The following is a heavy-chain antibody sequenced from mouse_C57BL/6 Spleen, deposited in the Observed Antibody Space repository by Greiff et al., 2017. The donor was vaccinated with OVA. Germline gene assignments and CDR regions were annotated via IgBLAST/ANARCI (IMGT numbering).Heavy chain of an antibody. Sequence: VQGVESGPELVKPGASVKISCKASGYAFSSSWMNWVKQRPGKGLEWIGRIYPGDGDTNYNGKFKGKATLTADKSSSTAYMQLSSLTSEDSAVYFCASLQLGRGYYAMDYWGQGTSVTVSS. CDR3: ASLQLGRGYYAMDY. J-gene: IGHJ4*01. D-gene: IGHD4-1*02. CDR1: GYAFSSSW. CDR2: IYPGDGDT. V-gene: IGHV1-82*01.